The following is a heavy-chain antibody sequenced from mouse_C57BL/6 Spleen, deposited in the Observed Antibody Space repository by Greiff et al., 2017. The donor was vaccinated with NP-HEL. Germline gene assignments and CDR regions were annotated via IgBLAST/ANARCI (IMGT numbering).Heavy chain of an antibody. D-gene: IGHD1-1*01. CDR2: INTYNDDT. J-gene: IGHJ2*01. Sequence: EVQLQQSGPELVKPGDSVKISCKASGYSFTGYFMNWVMQSHGKSLEWIGRINTYNDDTFYNQKFKGKATLTVDKSSSTAHLELRSLTSEDSAVYYCARSSYGSPFYFDYWGQGTTLTVSS. CDR3: ARSSYGSPFYFDY. CDR1: GYSFTGYF. V-gene: IGHV1-20*01.